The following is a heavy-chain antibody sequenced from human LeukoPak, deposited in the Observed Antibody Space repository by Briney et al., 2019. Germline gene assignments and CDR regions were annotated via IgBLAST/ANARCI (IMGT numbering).Heavy chain of an antibody. CDR3: ARHRYSYGARAFDI. V-gene: IGHV4-39*01. CDR2: IYYSGST. D-gene: IGHD5-18*01. Sequence: SETLSLTCTVSGGSLSSSSYYWGWIRQPPGKGLEWIGSIYYSGSTYYNPSLKSRVTISVDTSKNQFSLKLSSVTAADTAVYYCARHRYSYGARAFDIWGQGTMVTVSS. CDR1: GGSLSSSSYY. J-gene: IGHJ3*02.